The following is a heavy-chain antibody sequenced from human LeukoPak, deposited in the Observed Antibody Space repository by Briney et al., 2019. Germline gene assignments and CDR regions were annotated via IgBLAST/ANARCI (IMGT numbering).Heavy chain of an antibody. D-gene: IGHD3-10*01. V-gene: IGHV4-34*01. CDR2: INHSGST. Sequence: SETLSLTCAVYGGSFSGYYWSWIRQPPGKGPEWIGEINHSGSTNYNPSLKSRVTISVDTSKNQFSLKLSSVTAADTAVYYCARVGEGRGIYYYGSGSYFDWFDPWGQGTLVTVSS. CDR1: GGSFSGYY. J-gene: IGHJ5*02. CDR3: ARVGEGRGIYYYGSGSYFDWFDP.